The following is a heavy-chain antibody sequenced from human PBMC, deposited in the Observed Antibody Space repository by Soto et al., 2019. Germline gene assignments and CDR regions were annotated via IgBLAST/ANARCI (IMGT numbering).Heavy chain of an antibody. CDR2: ISSSSSYT. D-gene: IGHD3-22*01. V-gene: IGHV3-11*06. CDR1: GFTFSDYY. J-gene: IGHJ4*02. CDR3: ASGYYDSSGYTGFDY. Sequence: PGGSLRLSCAASGFTFSDYYMSWIRQAPGKGLEWVSYISSSSSYTNYADSVKGRFTISRDNAKNSLYLQMNSLRAEDTAVYYCASGYYDSSGYTGFDYWGQGTLVTVSS.